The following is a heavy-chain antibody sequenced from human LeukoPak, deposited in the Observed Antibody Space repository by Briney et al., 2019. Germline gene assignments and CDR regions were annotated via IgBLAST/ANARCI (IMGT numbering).Heavy chain of an antibody. J-gene: IGHJ4*02. CDR3: ARDRRVQQLVLSGLRYLDY. V-gene: IGHV3-23*01. D-gene: IGHD6-13*01. CDR1: GFTFSSYA. Sequence: PGGSLRLSCAASGFTFSSYAMSWVRQAPGKGLEWVSAISGSGGSTYYADSVKGRFTISRDNSKNTLYLQMNSLRSDDTAVYYCARDRRVQQLVLSGLRYLDYWGQGTLVTVSS. CDR2: ISGSGGST.